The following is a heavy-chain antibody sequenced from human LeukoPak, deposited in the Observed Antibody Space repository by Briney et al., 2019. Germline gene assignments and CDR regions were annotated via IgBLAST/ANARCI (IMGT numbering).Heavy chain of an antibody. V-gene: IGHV5-51*01. J-gene: IGHJ4*02. D-gene: IGHD3-22*01. CDR3: ARHNRMYYYDSSGYSY. CDR2: IYPGDSDT. CDR1: GYSFTSYW. Sequence: GESLKISCKGSGYSFTSYWIGWVRQMPGKGLEWMGIIYPGDSDTRYSPSFQGQVTISADKSISTAYLQWSSLKASDTAIYYCARHNRMYYYDSSGYSYWGQGTLVTVSS.